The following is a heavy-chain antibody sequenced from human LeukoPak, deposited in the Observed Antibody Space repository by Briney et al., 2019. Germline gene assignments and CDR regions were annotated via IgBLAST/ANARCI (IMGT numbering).Heavy chain of an antibody. V-gene: IGHV4-61*01. Sequence: SETLSLTCTVSGGSVSSGSYYWSWVRQPPGKGLEWIGYIYYSGSTDYNPSLKSRVTISVDTSKNQFSLKLSSVTAADTAVYYCARDVYDSSGYLFDYWGQGTLVTVSS. CDR3: ARDVYDSSGYLFDY. D-gene: IGHD3-22*01. CDR2: IYYSGST. J-gene: IGHJ4*02. CDR1: GGSVSSGSYY.